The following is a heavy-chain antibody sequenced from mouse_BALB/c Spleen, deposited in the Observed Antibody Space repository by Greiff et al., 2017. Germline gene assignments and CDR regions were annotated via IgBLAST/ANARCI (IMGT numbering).Heavy chain of an antibody. Sequence: EVQLVESGGGLVKPGGSLKLSCAASGFTFSDYYMYWVRQTPEKRLEWVATISDGGSYTYYPDSVKGRFNIYRDNAKNNLYLQMSSLKSEDTAMYYCARDHDGRFFAYWGQGTLVTVSA. CDR1: GFTFSDYY. CDR3: ARDHDGRFFAY. J-gene: IGHJ3*01. CDR2: ISDGGSYT. V-gene: IGHV5-4*02. D-gene: IGHD2-3*01.